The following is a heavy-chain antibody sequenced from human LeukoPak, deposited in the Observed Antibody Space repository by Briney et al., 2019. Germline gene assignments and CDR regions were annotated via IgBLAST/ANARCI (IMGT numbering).Heavy chain of an antibody. V-gene: IGHV3-23*01. CDR1: GFTFSSYA. Sequence: GGSLRLSCAASGFTFSSYAMSWVRQAPGKGLEGVSAISGRGGSTYYADSVKGRFTISRDNSKNTLYLQMNSLRAEDTAVYYCAKEEGEWLWSRYYYYYGMDVWGQGTTVTVSS. D-gene: IGHD5-12*01. CDR3: AKEEGEWLWSRYYYYYGMDV. CDR2: ISGRGGST. J-gene: IGHJ6*02.